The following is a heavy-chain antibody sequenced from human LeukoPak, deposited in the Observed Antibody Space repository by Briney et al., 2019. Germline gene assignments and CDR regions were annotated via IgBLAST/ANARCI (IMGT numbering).Heavy chain of an antibody. CDR1: GGSISSYY. J-gene: IGHJ4*02. Sequence: SETLSLTCTVSGGSISSYYWSWIRQSPGQGLEWIGNIYYRGDVNYNPSLKSRVIISIDTSKNQFSLKVTSLTAADTAVYYCATNKDWAEADWGQGTLVIVSS. V-gene: IGHV4-59*03. CDR2: IYYRGDV. D-gene: IGHD3/OR15-3a*01. CDR3: ATNKDWAEAD.